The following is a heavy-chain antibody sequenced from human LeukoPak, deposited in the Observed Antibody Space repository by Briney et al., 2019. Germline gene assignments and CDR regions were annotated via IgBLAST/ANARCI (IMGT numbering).Heavy chain of an antibody. CDR3: AKGKTTGGGPGYYFDY. V-gene: IGHV3-23*01. CDR2: ISGSGGST. Sequence: PGGSLRLSCAASGFTFSSYAMSWVRQAPGKGLEWVSAISGSGGSTYYADSVKGRFAISRDNSKNTLSLQVDSLRAEDTAVYYCAKGKTTGGGPGYYFDYWGQGSLVTVSS. J-gene: IGHJ4*02. CDR1: GFTFSSYA. D-gene: IGHD3-10*01.